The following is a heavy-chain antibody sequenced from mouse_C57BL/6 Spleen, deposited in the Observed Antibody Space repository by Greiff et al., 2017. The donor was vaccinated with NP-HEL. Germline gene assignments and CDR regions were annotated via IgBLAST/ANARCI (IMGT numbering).Heavy chain of an antibody. J-gene: IGHJ4*01. CDR1: GYTFTSYG. CDR3: ARSGYDYYAMDY. Sequence: VQLQQSGAELARPGASVKLSCKASGYTFTSYGISWVKQSTGQGLEWIGEIYPRSGNTYYNEKFKGKATLTADKSSSTAYMELRSLTSEDSAVYFCARSGYDYYAMDYWGQGTSVTVSS. CDR2: IYPRSGNT. V-gene: IGHV1-81*01. D-gene: IGHD3-1*01.